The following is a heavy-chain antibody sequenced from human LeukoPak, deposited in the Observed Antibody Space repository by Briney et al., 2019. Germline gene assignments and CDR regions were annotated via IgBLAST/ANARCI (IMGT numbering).Heavy chain of an antibody. CDR3: ATYDSSGYYRYSFDY. CDR2: IYYSGST. V-gene: IGHV4-59*12. D-gene: IGHD3-22*01. J-gene: IGHJ4*02. Sequence: SETLSLTCTVPGGSISSYYWSWIRQPPGKGLEWIGYIYYSGSTNYNPSLKSRVTISVDTSKNQFSLKLNSVTAADTAVYYCATYDSSGYYRYSFDYWGQGTLVTVSS. CDR1: GGSISSYY.